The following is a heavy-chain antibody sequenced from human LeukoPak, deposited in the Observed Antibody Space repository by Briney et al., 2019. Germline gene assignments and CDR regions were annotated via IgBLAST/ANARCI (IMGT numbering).Heavy chain of an antibody. Sequence: PGGSLRLSCVASGFTFSSYWMSWVRQAPGKGLEWVASIRHDGGEKYFVDSVKGRFTISRDNAKSSLYLQMYSLRAEDTAVYYCARVTRDGYNYPFFDCWGQGTLVTVSS. CDR2: IRHDGGEK. CDR3: ARVTRDGYNYPFFDC. D-gene: IGHD5-24*01. J-gene: IGHJ4*02. V-gene: IGHV3-7*01. CDR1: GFTFSSYW.